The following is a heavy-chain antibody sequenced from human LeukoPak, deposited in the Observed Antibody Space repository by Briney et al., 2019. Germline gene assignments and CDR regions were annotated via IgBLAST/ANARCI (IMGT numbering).Heavy chain of an antibody. D-gene: IGHD3-22*01. V-gene: IGHV1-2*02. Sequence: GASVKVSXKASGYTFTGYYMHWVRQAPGQGLEWMGWINPNSGGTNSAQKFQGRVTMTRDTSISTAYMELSSLKSDDTAVYYCASLYYDSSGTFDYWGQGTLVTVSS. CDR3: ASLYYDSSGTFDY. CDR2: INPNSGGT. J-gene: IGHJ4*02. CDR1: GYTFTGYY.